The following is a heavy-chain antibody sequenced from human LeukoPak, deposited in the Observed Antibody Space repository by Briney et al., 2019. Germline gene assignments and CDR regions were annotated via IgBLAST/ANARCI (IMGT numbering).Heavy chain of an antibody. V-gene: IGHV3-11*01. D-gene: IGHD2-21*02. Sequence: GGSLRLSCAASRFTFSDYYMSWIRQAPGKGLEWVSYISSSGSTIYYADSVKGRFTISRDNAKNSLYLQMNSLRAEDTAVYYCARVKLAYCGGDCHGYYYYYMDVWGKGTTVTISS. J-gene: IGHJ6*03. CDR1: RFTFSDYY. CDR2: ISSSGSTI. CDR3: ARVKLAYCGGDCHGYYYYYMDV.